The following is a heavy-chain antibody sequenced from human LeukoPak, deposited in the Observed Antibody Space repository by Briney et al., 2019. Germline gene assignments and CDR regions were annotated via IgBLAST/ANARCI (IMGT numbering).Heavy chain of an antibody. CDR1: GYTFIGYY. D-gene: IGHD4/OR15-4a*01. CDR3: ASGANVAY. V-gene: IGHV1-2*02. Sequence: ASVKVSCKASGYTFIGYYMHWVRQAPGQGLEWMGWINSNSGATDYAQKFQGRVTMTRDTSISTAYMELSSLRSDDTAVYFCASGANVAYWGQGTLVTVSS. CDR2: INSNSGAT. J-gene: IGHJ4*02.